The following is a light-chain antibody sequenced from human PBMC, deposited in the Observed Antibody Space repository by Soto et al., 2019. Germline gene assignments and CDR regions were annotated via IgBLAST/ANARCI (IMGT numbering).Light chain of an antibody. CDR1: SSNIGAGYN. J-gene: IGLJ1*01. V-gene: IGLV1-40*01. CDR3: QSYDSSLSASV. CDR2: DNI. Sequence: QSVLTQPPSVSGAPGQRVTISCTGSSSNIGAGYNVHWYKQIPGAAPKLLIYDNINRPSGVPDRFSGSKSGTSASLAITGLQAEDEADYYCQSYDSSLSASVFGTGTKVTVL.